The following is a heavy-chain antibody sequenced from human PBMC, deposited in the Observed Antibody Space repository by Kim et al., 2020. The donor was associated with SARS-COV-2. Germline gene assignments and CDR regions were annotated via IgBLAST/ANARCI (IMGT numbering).Heavy chain of an antibody. CDR3: TRRGIAAALDY. CDR2: INHSGST. J-gene: IGHJ4*02. V-gene: IGHV4-34*01. Sequence: SETLSLTCAVYGGSFSGYYWSWIRQPPGKGLEWIGEINHSGSTNYNPSLKSRVTISVDTSKNQFSLKLSSVTAADTAVYYCTRRGIAAALDYWGQGTLVTVSS. CDR1: GGSFSGYY. D-gene: IGHD6-13*01.